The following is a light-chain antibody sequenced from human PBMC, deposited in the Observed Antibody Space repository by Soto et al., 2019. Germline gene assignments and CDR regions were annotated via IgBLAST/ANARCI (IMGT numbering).Light chain of an antibody. CDR2: DVS. J-gene: IGLJ2*01. Sequence: QSALTQPASVSGSPGQSITISCTGTSSDVGGYNHVSWYQQLPGKAPKVMIYDVSNRPSGVSNRFSGSKSGNTASLTISGLQAEDEADYHCSSYTSRNTRVLFGGGTKLTVL. V-gene: IGLV2-14*01. CDR1: SSDVGGYNH. CDR3: SSYTSRNTRVL.